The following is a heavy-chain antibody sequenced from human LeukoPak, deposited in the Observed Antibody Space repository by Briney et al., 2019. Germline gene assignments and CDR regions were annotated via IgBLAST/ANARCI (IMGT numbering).Heavy chain of an antibody. CDR3: ARRNTYGSGEIDY. V-gene: IGHV4-39*01. D-gene: IGHD3-10*01. Sequence: MSSETLSLTCTVSGGSISSSSYYWGWIRQPPGKGLEWIGSIYYSGSTYYNPSLKSRVTISVDTSKNQFSLKLSSVTAADTAVYYRARRNTYGSGEIDYWGQGTLVTVSS. J-gene: IGHJ4*02. CDR1: GGSISSSSYY. CDR2: IYYSGST.